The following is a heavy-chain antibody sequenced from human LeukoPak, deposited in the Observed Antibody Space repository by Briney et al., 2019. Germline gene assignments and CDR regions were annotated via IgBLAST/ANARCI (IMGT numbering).Heavy chain of an antibody. J-gene: IGHJ4*02. CDR1: GYTFTSYG. V-gene: IGHV1-18*01. CDR3: ARVSGSRRYYEAYFDY. CDR2: ISAYNGNT. D-gene: IGHD3-3*01. Sequence: GASVTVSCKASGYTFTSYGISWVRRAPGQGLEWMGWISAYNGNTNYAQKLQGRVTMTTDTSTSTAYMELRSLRSDDTAVYYCARVSGSRRYYEAYFDYWGQGTLVTVSS.